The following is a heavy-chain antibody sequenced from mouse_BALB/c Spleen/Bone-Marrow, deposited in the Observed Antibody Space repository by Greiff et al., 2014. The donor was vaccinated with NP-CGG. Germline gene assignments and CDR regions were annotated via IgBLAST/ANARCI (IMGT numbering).Heavy chain of an antibody. CDR3: ARNYGSSLDY. CDR1: GFNIEDSY. Sequence: VQLQQSGAEIVKPGASVKSSCTTSGFNIEDSYIYWMKQRPEQGLEWIGRIDPANGNTKHDPKFQGKATITVDTSSATAYLQLSSLTSEDTAVYYCARNYGSSLDYWGQGTTLTVSS. D-gene: IGHD1-1*01. V-gene: IGHV14-3*02. J-gene: IGHJ2*01. CDR2: IDPANGNT.